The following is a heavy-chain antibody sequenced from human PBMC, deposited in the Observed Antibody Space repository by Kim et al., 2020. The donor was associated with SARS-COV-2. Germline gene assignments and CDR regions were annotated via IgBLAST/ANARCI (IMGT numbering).Heavy chain of an antibody. D-gene: IGHD1-7*01. CDR1: GGSISSYY. V-gene: IGHV4-59*08. CDR3: ARHYLSVGLELFRRDDAFDI. Sequence: SETLSLTCTVSGGSISSYYWSWIRQPPGKGLEWIGYIYYSGSTNYNPSLKSRVTISVDTSKNQFSLKLSSVTAADTAVYYCARHYLSVGLELFRRDDAFDIWGQGTMVTVSS. CDR2: IYYSGST. J-gene: IGHJ3*02.